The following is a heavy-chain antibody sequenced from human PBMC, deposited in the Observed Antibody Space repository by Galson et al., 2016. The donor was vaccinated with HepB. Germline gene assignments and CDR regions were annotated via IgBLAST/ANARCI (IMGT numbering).Heavy chain of an antibody. D-gene: IGHD4-17*01. CDR2: INPNSSVT. J-gene: IGHJ4*02. Sequence: SVKVSCKASGYTFSGFYIHWVRQAPGQGLEWMGWINPNSSVTTYAQKFQGRVTMTRDTSISTVYMELSSLRSDDTAMYYCAREAKPYGDIDSWGQGTLVTVSS. CDR3: AREAKPYGDIDS. CDR1: GYTFSGFY. V-gene: IGHV1-2*02.